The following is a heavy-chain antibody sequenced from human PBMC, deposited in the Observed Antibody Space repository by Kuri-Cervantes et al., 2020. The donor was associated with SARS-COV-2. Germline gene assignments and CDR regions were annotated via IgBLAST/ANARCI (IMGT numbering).Heavy chain of an antibody. Sequence: GESLKISCAASGFTFSSYSMNWVRQAPGKGLEWVSSISSSSSYIYYADSVKGRFIISRDNAKNSLYLQMNSLRAEDTAVYYCARDPSAVTPVYWGQGTLVTVSS. CDR1: GFTFSSYS. V-gene: IGHV3-21*01. J-gene: IGHJ4*02. CDR2: ISSSSSYI. D-gene: IGHD4-17*01. CDR3: ARDPSAVTPVY.